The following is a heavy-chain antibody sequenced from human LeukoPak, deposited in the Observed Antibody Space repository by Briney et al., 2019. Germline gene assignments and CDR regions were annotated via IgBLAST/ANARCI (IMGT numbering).Heavy chain of an antibody. J-gene: IGHJ4*02. CDR1: GYTFSSYA. CDR2: ISTSGGST. V-gene: IGHV3-23*01. CDR3: AKDRTSNWPNSFVY. D-gene: IGHD6-13*01. Sequence: GGSLRLSCAASGYTFSSYAMNWVRQAPGKGLEWVSFISTSGGSTYYAASVMGRFVISRDNSKSTLYLQMNSLRAEDSAVYYCAKDRTSNWPNSFVYWGQGTLVTVSS.